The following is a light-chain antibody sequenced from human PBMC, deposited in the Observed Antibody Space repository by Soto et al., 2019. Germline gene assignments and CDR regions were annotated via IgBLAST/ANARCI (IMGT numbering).Light chain of an antibody. V-gene: IGKV3-20*01. CDR3: QQYGSSPLT. CDR2: GAS. Sequence: EIVLTQSPGTLSLSPGERATLSCRASQSVNGSYLAWYQQKPGQAPRLLIYGASIRATGIPDRFSGSGSGTDFTLTISRLEPEDFAVYYCQQYGSSPLTFGGGTKVEIK. CDR1: QSVNGSY. J-gene: IGKJ4*01.